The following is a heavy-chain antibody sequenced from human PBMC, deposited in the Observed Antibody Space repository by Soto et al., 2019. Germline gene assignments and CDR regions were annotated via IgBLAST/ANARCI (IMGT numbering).Heavy chain of an antibody. CDR1: GYTFTSYG. Sequence: ASVKVSCKASGYTFTSYGISWVRQAPGQGLEWMGWISAYNGNTNYAQKLQGRVTMTTDTSTSTAYMELRSLRSDDTAVYYCARGRIMITSGGVIVPPDYWGQGTLGTVS. V-gene: IGHV1-18*04. CDR3: ARGRIMITSGGVIVPPDY. J-gene: IGHJ4*02. CDR2: ISAYNGNT. D-gene: IGHD3-16*02.